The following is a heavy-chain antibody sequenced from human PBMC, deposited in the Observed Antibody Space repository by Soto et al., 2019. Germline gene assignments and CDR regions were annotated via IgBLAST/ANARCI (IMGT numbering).Heavy chain of an antibody. Sequence: EVQLVESGGGLVQPGGSLRLSCAASGFTVSSNYMSWVRQAPGKGLEWVSVIYSGGSTYYADSVKGRFTISRHNSKNTLDLQMNSLRAEDTAVYYCASGWVRDPSFYGMDVWGQGTTVTVSS. D-gene: IGHD3-10*01. V-gene: IGHV3-53*04. CDR3: ASGWVRDPSFYGMDV. CDR2: IYSGGST. CDR1: GFTVSSNY. J-gene: IGHJ6*02.